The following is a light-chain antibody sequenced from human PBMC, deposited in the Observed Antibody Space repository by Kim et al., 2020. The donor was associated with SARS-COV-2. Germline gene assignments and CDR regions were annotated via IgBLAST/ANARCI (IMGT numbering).Light chain of an antibody. CDR2: YDS. CDR3: QVWDSSSDHPNWV. CDR1: NVGSKS. J-gene: IGLJ3*02. Sequence: GKPARITCGGNNVGSKSVHWCQQKPGQAPVLVIYYDSDRPSGIPERFSGSNSGNTATLTISRVEAGDEADYYCQVWDSSSDHPNWVFGGGTKLTVL. V-gene: IGLV3-21*04.